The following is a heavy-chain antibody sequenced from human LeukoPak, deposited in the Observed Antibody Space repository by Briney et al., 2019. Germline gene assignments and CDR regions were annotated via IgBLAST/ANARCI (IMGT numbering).Heavy chain of an antibody. Sequence: GGSLRLSCAASGFTFSSYATSWVRQAPGKGLEWVSAISGSGGSTYYADSVKGRFTISRDNSKNTLYLQMNSLRAEDTAVYYCAKDRPIVVVPAVYFDYWGQGTLVTVSS. V-gene: IGHV3-23*01. CDR1: GFTFSSYA. D-gene: IGHD2-2*01. J-gene: IGHJ4*02. CDR2: ISGSGGST. CDR3: AKDRPIVVVPAVYFDY.